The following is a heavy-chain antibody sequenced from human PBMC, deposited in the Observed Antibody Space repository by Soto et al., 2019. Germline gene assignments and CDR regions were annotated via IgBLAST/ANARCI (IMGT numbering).Heavy chain of an antibody. CDR3: GRGSHYDHGMDV. CDR2: IYYSGTT. J-gene: IGHJ6*02. CDR1: GGSVSSGSYY. V-gene: IGHV4-61*01. Sequence: SETLSLTCTVSGGSVSSGSYYWSWIRQPPGKGLEWIGYIYYSGTTNYNPSLTSRVTISVDTSKNQFSLRLSSVTAADTAVYYCGRGSHYDHGMDVWGQGTTVTVSS.